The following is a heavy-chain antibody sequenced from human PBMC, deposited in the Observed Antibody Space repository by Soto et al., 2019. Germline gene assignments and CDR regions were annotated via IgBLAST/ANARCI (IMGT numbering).Heavy chain of an antibody. CDR2: IRSKTDGGTT. V-gene: IGHV3-15*01. J-gene: IGHJ3*02. D-gene: IGHD6-13*01. Sequence: EVLLVESGGGLVEPGGSLRLSCAASGITFSNAWMNWVRQAPGKGLEYIGRIRSKTDGGTTEYVAPVEGRFTISRDDSKDTMYLQMSGRKTEDTAVYYCTTTRPGTNVFDNWGQGTLVTVSS. CDR3: TTTRPGTNVFDN. CDR1: GITFSNAW.